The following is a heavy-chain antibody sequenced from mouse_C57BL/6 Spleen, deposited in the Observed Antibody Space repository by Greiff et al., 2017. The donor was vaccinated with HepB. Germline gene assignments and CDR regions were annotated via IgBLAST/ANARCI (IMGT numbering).Heavy chain of an antibody. Sequence: EVKLMESGGGLVKPGGSLKLSCAASGFTFSDYGMHWVRQAPEKGLEWVAYISSGSSTIYYADTVKGRFTISRDNAKNTLFLQMTRLRSEDTAMYYCARGVYYYGSSHDYWGQGTTLTVSS. CDR1: GFTFSDYG. J-gene: IGHJ2*01. CDR2: ISSGSSTI. V-gene: IGHV5-17*01. CDR3: ARGVYYYGSSHDY. D-gene: IGHD1-1*01.